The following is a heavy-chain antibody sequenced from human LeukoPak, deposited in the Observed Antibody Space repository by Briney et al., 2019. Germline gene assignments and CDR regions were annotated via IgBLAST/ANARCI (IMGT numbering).Heavy chain of an antibody. CDR3: ARALDSSGWNGRDY. CDR2: ISYDGSNK. Sequence: GGSLRLSCAASGFSFNSYAMHWARQAPRKGLEWVAVISYDGSNKDYTDSVKGRFTISRDKSKNTLYLQMNSLRPEDTAVYYCARALDSSGWNGRDYWGQGTLVTVSS. CDR1: GFSFNSYA. J-gene: IGHJ4*02. D-gene: IGHD6-19*01. V-gene: IGHV3-30-3*01.